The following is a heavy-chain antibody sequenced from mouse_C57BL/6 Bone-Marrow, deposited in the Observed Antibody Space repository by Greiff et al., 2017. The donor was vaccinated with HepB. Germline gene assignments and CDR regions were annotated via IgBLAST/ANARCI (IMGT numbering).Heavy chain of an antibody. CDR1: GYAFSSYW. Sequence: QVQLQQSGAELVKPGASVKISCKASGYAFSSYWMNWVKQRPGKGLEWIGQIYPGDGDTNYNGKFKGKATLTADKSSSTAYMQLSSLTSEDSAVYFCARRKYYGSSFDYWGQGTTLTVSS. V-gene: IGHV1-80*01. J-gene: IGHJ2*01. D-gene: IGHD1-1*01. CDR2: IYPGDGDT. CDR3: ARRKYYGSSFDY.